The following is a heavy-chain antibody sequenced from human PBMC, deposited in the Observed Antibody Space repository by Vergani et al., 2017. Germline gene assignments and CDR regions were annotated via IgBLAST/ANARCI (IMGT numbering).Heavy chain of an antibody. V-gene: IGHV3-23*01. CDR1: GFTFSSYA. D-gene: IGHD4-17*01. CDR3: AKDRRDYGDYNSPDY. J-gene: IGHJ4*02. Sequence: EVQLLESGGGLVQPGGSLRLSCAASGFTFSSYAMHWVRQAPGKGLEWVSGISWNSGSTGYADSVKGRFTISRDNSKNTLYLQMNSLRAEDTAVYYCAKDRRDYGDYNSPDYWGQGTLVTVSS. CDR2: ISWNSGST.